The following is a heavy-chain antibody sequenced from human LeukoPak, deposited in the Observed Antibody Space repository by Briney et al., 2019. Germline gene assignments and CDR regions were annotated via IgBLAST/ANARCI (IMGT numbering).Heavy chain of an antibody. CDR2: ISYDGSNK. J-gene: IGHJ4*02. D-gene: IGHD3-22*01. CDR1: GFTFSSYA. V-gene: IGHV3-30-3*01. CDR3: AREGVWYDSSGYYFTFTDY. Sequence: GGSLRLSCAASGFTFSSYAMHWVRQAPGKGLEWVAVISYDGSNKYYADSVKGRFTISRDNSKNTLYLQMNSLRAEDTAVYYCAREGVWYDSSGYYFTFTDYWGQGTLVTVSS.